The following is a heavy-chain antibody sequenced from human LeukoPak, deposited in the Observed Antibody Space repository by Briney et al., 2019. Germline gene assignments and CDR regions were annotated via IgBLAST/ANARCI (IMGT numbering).Heavy chain of an antibody. CDR2: INPNSGGT. D-gene: IGHD3-10*01. CDR3: ARDTPYYYGSGSYYFSGYYYGMDV. V-gene: IGHV1-2*02. CDR1: GYTFTGYY. J-gene: IGHJ6*02. Sequence: ASVKVSCKASGYTFTGYYMHWVRQAPGQGLEWMGWINPNSGGTNYAQKFQGRVTMTRDTSISTAYMELSRLRSDDTAVYYCARDTPYYYGSGSYYFSGYYYGMDVWGQGTTVTVSS.